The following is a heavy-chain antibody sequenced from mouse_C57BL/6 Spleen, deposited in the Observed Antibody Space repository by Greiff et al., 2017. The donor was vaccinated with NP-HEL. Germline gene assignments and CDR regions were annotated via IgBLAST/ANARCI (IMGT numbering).Heavy chain of an antibody. D-gene: IGHD2-4*01. Sequence: QVQLQQSGAELVRPGASVTLSCKASGYTFTDYEMHWVKQTPVHGLEWIGAIDPETGGTAYNQKFKGKAILTADKSSSTAYMELRSLTSEDSAVYYCTRGNYDYDLHWYFDVWGTGTTVTVSS. CDR2: IDPETGGT. J-gene: IGHJ1*03. CDR3: TRGNYDYDLHWYFDV. V-gene: IGHV1-15*01. CDR1: GYTFTDYE.